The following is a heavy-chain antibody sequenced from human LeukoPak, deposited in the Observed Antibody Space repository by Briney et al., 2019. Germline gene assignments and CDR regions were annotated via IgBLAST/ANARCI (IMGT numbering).Heavy chain of an antibody. CDR2: ISAYNGNT. Sequence: ASVKVSCKASGYTFTSYGISWVRQAPGQGLEWMGWISAYNGNTNYAQKLQGRVTMTTDTSTSTAYMELRSLRSDDTAVYYCARDRAGYSSGWAFDYWRQGTLVTVSS. CDR1: GYTFTSYG. J-gene: IGHJ4*02. V-gene: IGHV1-18*04. CDR3: ARDRAGYSSGWAFDY. D-gene: IGHD6-19*01.